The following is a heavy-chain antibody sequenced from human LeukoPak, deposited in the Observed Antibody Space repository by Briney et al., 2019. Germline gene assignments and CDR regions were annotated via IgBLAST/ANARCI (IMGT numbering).Heavy chain of an antibody. CDR1: GYTFTSYG. D-gene: IGHD3-3*01. CDR3: ARERDDFWSGYHSYFDY. J-gene: IGHJ4*02. V-gene: IGHV1-46*01. CDR2: INPSGGST. Sequence: GASVKVSCKASGYTFTSYGISWVRQAPGQGLEWMGIINPSGGSTSYAQKFQGRVTMTRDMSTSTVYMELSSLRSEDTAVYYCARERDDFWSGYHSYFDYWGQGTLVTVSS.